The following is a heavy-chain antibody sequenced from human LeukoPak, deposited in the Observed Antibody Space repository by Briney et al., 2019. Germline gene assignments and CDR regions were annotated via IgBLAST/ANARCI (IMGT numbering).Heavy chain of an antibody. J-gene: IGHJ4*02. CDR1: AFTVSSYG. CDR2: ISYDGSNK. Sequence: GGSLRLSCAASAFTVSSYGMHWVRQAPGKGLEWAAVISYDGSNKCYADSVKGRFTISRDNSKNTLYLQMNSLRAEDTAVYYCAKEGGSGSYYNEFEVDYWGQGTLVTASS. D-gene: IGHD3-10*01. V-gene: IGHV3-30*18. CDR3: AKEGGSGSYYNEFEVDY.